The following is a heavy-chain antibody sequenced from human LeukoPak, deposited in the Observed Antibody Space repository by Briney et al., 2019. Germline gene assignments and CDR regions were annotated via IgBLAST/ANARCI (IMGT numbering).Heavy chain of an antibody. CDR2: INHSGST. Sequence: SETLSLTCTVSGGSISSSSYYWSWIRQPPGKGLEWIGEINHSGSTNYNPSLKSRVTISVDTSKNQFSLKLSSVTAADTAVYYCARMGRDGYNYGGYWGQGTLVTVSS. CDR1: GGSISSSSYY. D-gene: IGHD5-24*01. J-gene: IGHJ4*02. V-gene: IGHV4-39*07. CDR3: ARMGRDGYNYGGY.